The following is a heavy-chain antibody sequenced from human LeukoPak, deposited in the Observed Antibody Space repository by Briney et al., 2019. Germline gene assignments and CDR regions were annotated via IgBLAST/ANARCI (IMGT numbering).Heavy chain of an antibody. CDR2: LKEDGNEK. D-gene: IGHD1-1*01. CDR1: GFTFSSYW. Sequence: GSLRLSCAASGFTFSSYWMTWVRQAPGKGLEWVANLKEDGNEKYYVDSVKGRFTISRDNAKNSLYLQMNSLRAEDTAVYYCARPLDVYYYMDVWGKGTTVTVSS. J-gene: IGHJ6*03. CDR3: ARPLDVYYYMDV. V-gene: IGHV3-7*01.